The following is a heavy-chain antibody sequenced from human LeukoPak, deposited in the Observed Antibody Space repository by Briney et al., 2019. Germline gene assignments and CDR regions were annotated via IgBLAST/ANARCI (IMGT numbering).Heavy chain of an antibody. V-gene: IGHV4-39*01. D-gene: IGHD3-10*01. CDR3: ARLSLGGYYYMDV. Sequence: SETLSLTCTVSGGSFSSSDDYWGWIRQPPGKGLEWIGVIYYGGSTYYHSSLKSRVTISVDTSKNQFSLKLSSVTAADTAVYYCARLSLGGYYYMDVWGKGTTVTISS. CDR2: IYYGGST. CDR1: GGSFSSSDDY. J-gene: IGHJ6*03.